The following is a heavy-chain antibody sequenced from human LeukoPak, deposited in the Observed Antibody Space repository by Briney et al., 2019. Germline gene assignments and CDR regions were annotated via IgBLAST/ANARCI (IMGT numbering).Heavy chain of an antibody. Sequence: GGSLRLSCAASGFTFSSYGMHWVRQAPGKGLEGVAVIWYDGSNKYYADSVKGRFTISRDNSKNTLYLQMNSLRAEDTAVYYCARDRGHFDYWGQGTLVTVSS. J-gene: IGHJ4*02. CDR2: IWYDGSNK. CDR3: ARDRGHFDY. V-gene: IGHV3-33*01. CDR1: GFTFSSYG. D-gene: IGHD3-10*01.